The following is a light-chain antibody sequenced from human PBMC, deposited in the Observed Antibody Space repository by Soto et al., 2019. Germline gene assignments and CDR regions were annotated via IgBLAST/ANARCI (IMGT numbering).Light chain of an antibody. CDR1: QHISHY. J-gene: IGKJ4*01. CDR2: DAS. Sequence: DIQMTQSPSSLSASVGDRVTITCQASQHISHYLNWYQQRPGKAPKLLIYDASNLETGVPSRFSGSGSGTHFTFNISSLQPEDIATYYCQKCDDVPLTFGGGTKVEIK. V-gene: IGKV1-33*01. CDR3: QKCDDVPLT.